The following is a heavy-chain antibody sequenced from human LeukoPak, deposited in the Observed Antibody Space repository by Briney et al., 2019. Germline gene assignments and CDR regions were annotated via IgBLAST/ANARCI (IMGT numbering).Heavy chain of an antibody. J-gene: IGHJ3*02. CDR3: ARVGDFSVAAFDI. CDR1: GFTFSSYG. D-gene: IGHD3-16*01. V-gene: IGHV3-NL1*01. CDR2: IYSGGST. Sequence: GGSLRLSCAASGFTFSSYGMHWVRQAPGKGLEWVSVIYSGGSTYYADSVKGRFTISRDNSKNTLYLQMNSLRAEDMAVYYCARVGDFSVAAFDIWGQGTMVTVSS.